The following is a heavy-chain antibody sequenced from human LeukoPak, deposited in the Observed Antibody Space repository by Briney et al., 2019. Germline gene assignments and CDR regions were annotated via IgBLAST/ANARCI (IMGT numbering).Heavy chain of an antibody. D-gene: IGHD3-10*01. CDR3: ARDRDHPNGSGGLYYYYYYMDV. CDR1: GGSISSSSYY. V-gene: IGHV4-39*07. J-gene: IGHJ6*03. CDR2: IYYSGST. Sequence: PSETLSLTCTVSGGSISSSSYYWGWIRQPPGKGLEWIGSIYYSGSTYYNPSLKSRVTISVDTSKNQFSLKLSSVTAADTAVYYCARDRDHPNGSGGLYYYYYYMDVWGKGTTVTISS.